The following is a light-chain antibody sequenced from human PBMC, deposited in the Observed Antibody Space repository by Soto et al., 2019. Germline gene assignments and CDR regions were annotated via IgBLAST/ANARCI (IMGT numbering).Light chain of an antibody. V-gene: IGKV3-11*01. Sequence: EIVLTRSPATLSLSPGERSTLSCRASQSVSSYLAWYQQKPGQAPRLLIYDASNRATGIPARFSGSGSGTDFTLTISSLEPEDFAVYYCQQRSNWPPTFGQGTRREIK. J-gene: IGKJ5*01. CDR3: QQRSNWPPT. CDR2: DAS. CDR1: QSVSSY.